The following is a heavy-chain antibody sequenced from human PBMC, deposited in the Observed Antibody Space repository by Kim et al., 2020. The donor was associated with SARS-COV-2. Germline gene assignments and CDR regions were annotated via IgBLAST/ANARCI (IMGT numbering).Heavy chain of an antibody. Sequence: GGSLRLSCAASGFTFSSYGMHWVRQAPGKGLEWVAVISYDGSNKYYADSVKGRFTISRDNSKNTLYLQMNSLRAEDTAVYYCAKDPKFKDIVVVPAAIAGWFDPWGQGTLVTVSS. J-gene: IGHJ5*02. CDR3: AKDPKFKDIVVVPAAIAGWFDP. V-gene: IGHV3-30*18. CDR1: GFTFSSYG. D-gene: IGHD2-2*02. CDR2: ISYDGSNK.